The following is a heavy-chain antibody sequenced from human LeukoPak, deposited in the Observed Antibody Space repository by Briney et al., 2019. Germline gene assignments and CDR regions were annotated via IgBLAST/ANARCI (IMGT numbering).Heavy chain of an antibody. J-gene: IGHJ4*02. CDR1: GGSISSYY. CDR2: IYYSGST. Sequence: SETLSLTCAVSGGSISSYYWSWIRQPPGKGLEWIGYIYYSGSTNYNPSLKSRVTISVDTSKNQFSLKLSSVTAADTAVYYCAGHPSYRIDYWGQGTLVTVSS. CDR3: AGHPSYRIDY. V-gene: IGHV4-59*08. D-gene: IGHD1-26*01.